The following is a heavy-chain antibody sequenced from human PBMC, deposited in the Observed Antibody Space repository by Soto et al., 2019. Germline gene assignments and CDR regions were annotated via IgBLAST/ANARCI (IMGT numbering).Heavy chain of an antibody. J-gene: IGHJ6*02. D-gene: IGHD4-4*01. CDR3: AGRMTTPNNGWGYGMDV. CDR2: ISYDGSNK. CDR1: GFTFSSYA. V-gene: IGHV3-30-3*01. Sequence: QVQLVESGGGVVQPGRSLRLSCAASGFTFSSYAMHWVRKAPGKGLEWVAVISYDGSNKYYADSVKGRFTISRDNSKNTLSLQMSSLRAEDTAVYYCAGRMTTPNNGWGYGMDVWGQGTTVTVSS.